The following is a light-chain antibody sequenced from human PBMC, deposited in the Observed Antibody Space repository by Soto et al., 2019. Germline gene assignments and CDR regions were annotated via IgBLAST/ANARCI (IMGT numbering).Light chain of an antibody. Sequence: QSALIQPRSVSGSPGQSVTISCTGTSSDVGVYKYVSWYRQHPGKAPKLMIYDVITRPSGVPDRFSGSKSGNTASLTISGLHAEDEADYYSCSYAGDYTFVFGSGTKLTVL. CDR2: DVI. V-gene: IGLV2-11*01. CDR3: CSYAGDYTFV. J-gene: IGLJ1*01. CDR1: SSDVGVYKY.